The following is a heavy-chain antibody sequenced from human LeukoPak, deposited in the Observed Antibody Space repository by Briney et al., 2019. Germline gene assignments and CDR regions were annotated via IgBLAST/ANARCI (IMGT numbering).Heavy chain of an antibody. V-gene: IGHV1-2*02. J-gene: IGHJ6*03. CDR1: GYTFTGYY. D-gene: IGHD5-18*01. CDR3: ARENTATHYSYYYMDV. CDR2: INPNSGGT. Sequence: GASVKVSYKASGYTFTGYYMHWVRQAPGQGLEWMGWINPNSGGTNYAQKFQGRVTMTRDTSISTAYMELSRLRSDDTAVYYCARENTATHYSYYYMDVWGKGTTVTVSS.